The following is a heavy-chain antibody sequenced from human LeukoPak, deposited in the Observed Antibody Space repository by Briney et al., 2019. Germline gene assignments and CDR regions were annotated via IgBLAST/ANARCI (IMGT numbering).Heavy chain of an antibody. CDR2: IKSKTNGGTT. V-gene: IGHV3-15*07. Sequence: PGGSLRPSCAASGFTFSNAWMNWVRQAPGKGLEWVGRIKSKTNGGTTDYAAPVKGRFTISRDDSKNTLYLQMNSLKTEDTAVYYCTTDLVFRGIAAAGRWVYFDYWGQGTLVTVSS. J-gene: IGHJ4*02. D-gene: IGHD6-13*01. CDR1: GFTFSNAW. CDR3: TTDLVFRGIAAAGRWVYFDY.